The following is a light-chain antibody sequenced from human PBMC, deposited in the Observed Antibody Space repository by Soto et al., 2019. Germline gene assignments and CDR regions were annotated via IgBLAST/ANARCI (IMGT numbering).Light chain of an antibody. J-gene: IGKJ1*01. CDR3: QQYDSLPPWT. Sequence: ETVLTQSPDIMYLSPGERATLSCRASRTVGRSYLAWYQQKPGQAPRLLIVGTSTRATGIPDRFSGGGSGTDFTLTISRLDPEDYAVYFCQQYDSLPPWTFGQGTKVDNK. CDR1: RTVGRSY. CDR2: GTS. V-gene: IGKV3-20*01.